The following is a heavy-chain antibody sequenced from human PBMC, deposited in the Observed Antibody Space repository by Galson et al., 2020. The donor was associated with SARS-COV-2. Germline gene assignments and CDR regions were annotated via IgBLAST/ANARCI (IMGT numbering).Heavy chain of an antibody. V-gene: IGHV4-34*01. J-gene: IGHJ5*02. D-gene: IGHD3-22*01. CDR2: INHSGST. CDR3: ARSSYYYDRNWFDP. Sequence: SETLSLTCAVYGGSFSGYYWSWIRQPPGKGLEWIGEINHSGSTNYNPSLKSRVTISVDTSKNQFSLKLSSVTAADTAVYYCARSSYYYDRNWFDPWGQGTLVTVSS. CDR1: GGSFSGYY.